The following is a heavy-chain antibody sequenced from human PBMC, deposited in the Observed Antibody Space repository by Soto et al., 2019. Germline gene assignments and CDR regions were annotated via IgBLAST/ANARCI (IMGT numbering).Heavy chain of an antibody. V-gene: IGHV6-1*01. CDR3: ARGQGHSSGWYGYYYGMDV. CDR1: GDSVSSDSAA. J-gene: IGHJ6*02. Sequence: SQTLSLTCAISGDSVSSDSAAWNWIRQSPSRGLEWLGRTYYRSKWYNDYAVSVKSRITINPDTSKNQFSLQLNSVTPEDTAVYYCARGQGHSSGWYGYYYGMDVWGQGTTVTVSS. CDR2: TYYRSKWYN. D-gene: IGHD6-19*01.